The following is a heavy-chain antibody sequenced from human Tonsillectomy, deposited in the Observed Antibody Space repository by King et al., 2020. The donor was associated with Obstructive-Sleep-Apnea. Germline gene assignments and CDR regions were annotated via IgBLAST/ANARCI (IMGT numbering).Heavy chain of an antibody. CDR3: ARQGFGGYAAAFDY. Sequence: VQLQESGPGLVKPSGTLSLTCTVSGGSITNYFWSWIRQPPGKGLEWIGYIYDSGTTNYNPSLKSRVTISVDTSSNHFSLRLNSVTAADTAVYYCARQGFGGYAAAFDYWGQGTLVTVSS. CDR1: GGSITNYF. D-gene: IGHD5-12*01. CDR2: IYDSGTT. V-gene: IGHV4-59*08. J-gene: IGHJ4*02.